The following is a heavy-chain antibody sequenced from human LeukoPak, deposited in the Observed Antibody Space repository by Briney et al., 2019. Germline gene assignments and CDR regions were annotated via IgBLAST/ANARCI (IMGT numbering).Heavy chain of an antibody. CDR3: AARPLMPPRFDD. V-gene: IGHV3-23*01. CDR1: GFTFSSYP. D-gene: IGHD2-2*01. Sequence: GGSLGLSCAGSGFTFSSYPMSWVRQAPGKGLQWVSAISGGGASAYYADSVKGRFTISRDNSKSTLYLQMDSLRGEDTAIYYCAARPLMPPRFDDWGQGTLVTVSS. J-gene: IGHJ4*02. CDR2: ISGGGASA.